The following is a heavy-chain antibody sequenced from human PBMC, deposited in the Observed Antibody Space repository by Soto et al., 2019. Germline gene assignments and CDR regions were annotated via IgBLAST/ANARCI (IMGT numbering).Heavy chain of an antibody. V-gene: IGHV3-30*03. CDR3: ARDHFQWLVEWCGFDP. J-gene: IGHJ5*02. CDR1: GFTFSSYG. D-gene: IGHD6-19*01. CDR2: ILYDGSNK. Sequence: QVQLVESGGGVVQPGRSLRISCAASGFTFSSYGMHWVRQAPGKGLEWVAVILYDGSNKYYADSVKGRFTITRDNSKNTLYLQMNSLRAEDKAVYYCARDHFQWLVEWCGFDPWGQGTLVTVSS.